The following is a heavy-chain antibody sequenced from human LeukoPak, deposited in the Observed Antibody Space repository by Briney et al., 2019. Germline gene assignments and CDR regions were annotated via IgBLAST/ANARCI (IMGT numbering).Heavy chain of an antibody. V-gene: IGHV1-18*01. CDR3: ARVVVGAAGTWFDP. CDR2: ISGYNGNT. Sequence: APVKPSCKASGYSFTSYGLTWVRQAPGQGFEWMGWISGYNGNTNYAQKLQGRVTMTTDTSTSTAYMELRSLRSDDTAVYYCARVVVGAAGTWFDPWGQGTLVTVSP. D-gene: IGHD2-15*01. CDR1: GYSFTSYG. J-gene: IGHJ5*02.